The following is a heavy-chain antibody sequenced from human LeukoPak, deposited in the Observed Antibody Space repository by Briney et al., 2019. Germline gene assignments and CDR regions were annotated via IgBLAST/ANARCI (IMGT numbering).Heavy chain of an antibody. CDR1: GFTFTSYA. CDR3: AKDLQSGSRPYYFDY. V-gene: IGHV3-23*01. J-gene: IGHJ4*02. D-gene: IGHD1-26*01. Sequence: GGSLRLSCAASGFTFTSYAMSWVRQAPGKGLEWVSTISDSAYSTFYADSVKGRFTISRDDSQNTLYLQMNSLRAEDTAVYYCAKDLQSGSRPYYFDYWGQGTLVTVSS. CDR2: ISDSAYST.